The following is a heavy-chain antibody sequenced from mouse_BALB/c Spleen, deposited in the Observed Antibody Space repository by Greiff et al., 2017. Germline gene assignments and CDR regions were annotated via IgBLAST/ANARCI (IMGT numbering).Heavy chain of an antibody. V-gene: IGHV3-2*02. CDR1: GYSITSDYA. Sequence: EVKLQESGPGLVKPSQSLSLTCTVTGYSITSDYAWNWIRQFPGNKLEWMGYISYSGSTSYNPSLKSRISITRDTSKNQFFLQLNSVTTEDTATYYCARWGRYDNFDYWGQGTTLTVSS. J-gene: IGHJ2*01. CDR2: ISYSGST. CDR3: ARWGRYDNFDY. D-gene: IGHD2-14*01.